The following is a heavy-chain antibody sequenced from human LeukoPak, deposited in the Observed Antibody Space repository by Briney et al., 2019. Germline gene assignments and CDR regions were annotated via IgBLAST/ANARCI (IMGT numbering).Heavy chain of an antibody. J-gene: IGHJ4*02. CDR3: ARPDYYGSGSYYNSAFDY. CDR1: GFTFSSYA. V-gene: IGHV3-30-3*01. D-gene: IGHD3-10*01. CDR2: ISYDGSNK. Sequence: GGSLRLSCAASGFTFSSYAMHWVRQAPGKGLEWVAVISYDGSNKYYADSVKGRFTISRDNSKNTLYLQMNSLRAEDTAVYYCARPDYYGSGSYYNSAFDYWGQGTLVTVSS.